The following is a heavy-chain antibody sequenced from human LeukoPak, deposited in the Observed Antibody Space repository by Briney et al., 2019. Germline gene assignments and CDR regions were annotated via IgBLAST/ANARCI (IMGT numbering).Heavy chain of an antibody. CDR1: GFTFSSYG. CDR2: ISYDGSNK. V-gene: IGHV3-30*18. CDR3: AKGTGYCSSTSCRDAFDI. Sequence: GGSLRLSCAASGFTFSSYGMHWVRQAPGKGLEWVAVISYDGSNKYYADSVKGRFTISRDNSKNTLYLQMNSLRAEDTAVYYCAKGTGYCSSTSCRDAFDIWGQGTMVTVSS. J-gene: IGHJ3*02. D-gene: IGHD2-2*01.